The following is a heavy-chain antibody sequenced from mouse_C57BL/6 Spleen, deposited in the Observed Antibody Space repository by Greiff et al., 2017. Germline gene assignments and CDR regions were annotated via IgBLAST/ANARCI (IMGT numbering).Heavy chain of an antibody. CDR2: YYPRSGNT. J-gene: IGHJ3*01. CDR3: ARGGLTTDGPGFAY. CDR1: GYTFTSYG. D-gene: IGHD2-12*01. Sequence: QVQLKQSGAELARPGASVKLSCKASGYTFTSYGISWVKQRTGQGLEWIGEYYPRSGNTYYNEKFKGKATLTANKSSSTAYMELRSLTSEDSAVYFCARGGLTTDGPGFAYWGQGTLVTVSA. V-gene: IGHV1-81*01.